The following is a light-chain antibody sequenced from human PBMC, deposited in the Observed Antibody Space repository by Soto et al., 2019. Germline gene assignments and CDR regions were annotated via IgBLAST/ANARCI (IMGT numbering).Light chain of an antibody. CDR2: WAS. Sequence: DIVMTQSPDSLAVSLGERATTNCKSSQSVLYSSNNKNYLAWYQQKPGQPPKLLISWASTRESGVPGRFSGSGSGTDFTLTISSLQAEDVAVYYCQQYYSTPRTFGQGTKVEIK. CDR3: QQYYSTPRT. CDR1: QSVLYSSNNKNY. V-gene: IGKV4-1*01. J-gene: IGKJ1*01.